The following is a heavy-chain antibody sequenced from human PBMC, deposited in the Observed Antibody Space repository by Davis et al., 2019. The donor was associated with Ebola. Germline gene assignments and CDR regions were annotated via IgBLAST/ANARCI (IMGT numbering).Heavy chain of an antibody. Sequence: SVKVSCKASGGTFSSYAISWVRQAPGQGLEWMGGIIPIFGTANYAQKFQGRVTITADKSTSTAYMELSSLRSEDTAVYYCARNAYSSGWYPDYWGQGTLVTVSS. CDR3: ARNAYSSGWYPDY. V-gene: IGHV1-69*06. CDR1: GGTFSSYA. CDR2: IIPIFGTA. D-gene: IGHD6-19*01. J-gene: IGHJ4*02.